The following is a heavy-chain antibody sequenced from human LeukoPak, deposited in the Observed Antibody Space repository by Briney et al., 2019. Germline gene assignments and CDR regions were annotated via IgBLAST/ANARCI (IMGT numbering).Heavy chain of an antibody. D-gene: IGHD4-17*01. J-gene: IGHJ5*01. V-gene: IGHV4-59*11. CDR2: VYNSGTI. CDR3: ARGDDYESTLFDS. CDR1: RGSISTHY. Sequence: SETLSLTCTVSRGSISTHYWNWIRQPPGKGLEWIGYVYNSGTIKYNPSLKSRVTISLDTSKNQFSLKLSSVTAADTAVYYCARGDDYESTLFDSWGQGTLVTVSS.